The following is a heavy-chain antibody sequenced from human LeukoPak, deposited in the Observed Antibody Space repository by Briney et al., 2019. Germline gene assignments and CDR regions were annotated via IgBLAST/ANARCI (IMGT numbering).Heavy chain of an antibody. D-gene: IGHD2-8*01. CDR1: GGSMRNYY. J-gene: IGHJ3*02. CDR3: ARALGYCTNGVCYSPAFDI. Sequence: SETLSLTCNVSGGSMRNYYWSWIRQPPGKGLEWIGYISHSGSTNYNPSLKSRVTISVDTSKNQFSLKLSSVTAADTAVYYCARALGYCTNGVCYSPAFDIWGQGTMVTVSS. CDR2: ISHSGST. V-gene: IGHV4-59*01.